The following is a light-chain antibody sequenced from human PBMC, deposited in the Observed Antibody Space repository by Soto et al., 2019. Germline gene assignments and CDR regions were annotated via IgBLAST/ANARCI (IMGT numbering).Light chain of an antibody. CDR1: QSVSSY. V-gene: IGKV3-11*01. CDR3: QQRSNWPPAT. Sequence: EIVLTQSPATLSLSPGERATLSCRASQSVSSYLAWYQQTPGQAPRLLIYDASNRATGIPARFSGSGSGTDFTLTISSLEPEDFAVYYCQQRSNWPPATFGPGTKVDIK. J-gene: IGKJ3*01. CDR2: DAS.